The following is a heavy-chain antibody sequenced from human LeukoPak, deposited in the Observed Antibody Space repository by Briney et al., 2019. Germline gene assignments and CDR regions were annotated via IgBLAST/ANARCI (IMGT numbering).Heavy chain of an antibody. D-gene: IGHD5-12*01. CDR3: ARGEYSGYYDY. CDR1: GGSFSGYY. Sequence: SETLSLTCAVYGGSFSGYYWSWIRQPPGKGLEWTGEINHSGSTNYNPSLKSRVTISVDTSKNQFSLKLSSVTAADTAVYYCARGEYSGYYDYWGQGTLVTVSS. CDR2: INHSGST. V-gene: IGHV4-34*01. J-gene: IGHJ4*02.